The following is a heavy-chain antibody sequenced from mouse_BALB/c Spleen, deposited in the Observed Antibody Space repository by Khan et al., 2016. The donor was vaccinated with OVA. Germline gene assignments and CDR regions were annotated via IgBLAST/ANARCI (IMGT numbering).Heavy chain of an antibody. V-gene: IGHV2-9*02. Sequence: VKLKESGPGLVAPSQSLSITCTVSGFSLTNYGVHWVRQPPGKGLEWLGVIWAGGSTNYNSALMSRLSISKDNSKSQVFLKMNSLQTDDTAMYFCARNREPDYFDYWGQGTTLTVSS. CDR1: GFSLTNYG. J-gene: IGHJ2*01. CDR3: ARNREPDYFDY. CDR2: IWAGGST.